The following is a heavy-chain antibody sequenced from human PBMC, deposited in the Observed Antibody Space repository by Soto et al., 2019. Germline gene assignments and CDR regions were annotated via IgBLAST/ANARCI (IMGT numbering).Heavy chain of an antibody. Sequence: GGSLRLSCAASGFTFSSYGMHWVRQAPGKGLEWVAVISYDGSNKYYADSVKGRFTISRDNSKNTLYLQMNSLRAEDTAVYYCAKAETGTTLSTTGWEGPYGMDVWGQGTTVTVSS. V-gene: IGHV3-30*18. CDR1: GFTFSSYG. CDR2: ISYDGSNK. J-gene: IGHJ6*02. D-gene: IGHD1-7*01. CDR3: AKAETGTTLSTTGWEGPYGMDV.